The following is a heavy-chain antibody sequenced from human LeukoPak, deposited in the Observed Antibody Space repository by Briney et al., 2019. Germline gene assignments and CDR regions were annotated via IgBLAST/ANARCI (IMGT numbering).Heavy chain of an antibody. Sequence: GGSLRLSCAASGFTFSSYAMSWVRQAPGKGLEWVSTISNSDYSTYYADSVKGRFTISRDNSKNMLYLQMNSLRAEDTAVYYCAKAGHIGWDYFDYWGQGTLVTVSS. CDR1: GFTFSSYA. CDR3: AKAGHIGWDYFDY. V-gene: IGHV3-23*01. D-gene: IGHD3-16*01. J-gene: IGHJ4*02. CDR2: ISNSDYST.